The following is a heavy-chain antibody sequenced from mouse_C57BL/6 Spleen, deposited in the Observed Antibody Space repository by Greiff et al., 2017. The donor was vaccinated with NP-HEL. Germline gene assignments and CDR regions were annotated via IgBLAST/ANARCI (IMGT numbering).Heavy chain of an antibody. D-gene: IGHD1-1*01. Sequence: EVKVVESGGGLVNLGGSLKLSCAASGFTFSDYGMHWVRQAPEKGLEWVAYISSGSSTIYYADTVKGRFTISRDNAKNTLFLQMTSLRSEDTAMYYCARSGYYGSSYGYWGQGTTLTVSS. V-gene: IGHV5-17*01. CDR1: GFTFSDYG. CDR2: ISSGSSTI. CDR3: ARSGYYGSSYGY. J-gene: IGHJ2*01.